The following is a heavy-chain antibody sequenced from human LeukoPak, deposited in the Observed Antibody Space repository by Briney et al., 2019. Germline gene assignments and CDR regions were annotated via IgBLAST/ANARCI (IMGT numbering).Heavy chain of an antibody. Sequence: PGGSLRLSCAASGFTFSDYAMHWVRQAPGKGLEWVAVISYGGSNEYYTDSVEGRFTISRDSAKNSLALQMHSLRAEDTAVYYCTGGSDKVLSGEYYYYMDVWGTGTTVTVSS. CDR1: GFTFSDYA. CDR3: TGGSDKVLSGEYYYYMDV. V-gene: IGHV3-30*04. CDR2: ISYGGSNE. J-gene: IGHJ6*03. D-gene: IGHD2/OR15-2a*01.